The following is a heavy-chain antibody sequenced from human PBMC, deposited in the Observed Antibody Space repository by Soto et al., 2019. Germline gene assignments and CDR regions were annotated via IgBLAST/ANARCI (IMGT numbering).Heavy chain of an antibody. V-gene: IGHV1-8*01. Sequence: QVPLVQSGAEVKQPGASVKVSCKTSGYTFTSYDITWVRQAAGQGLEWMGWMNPNNGNTGYAQKFQGRVTMTRDTSISTAYLELSSLRSDDTAVYYCAKNPAETGDFEFWGQGSLVTVSS. D-gene: IGHD7-27*01. CDR1: GYTFTSYD. CDR2: MNPNNGNT. CDR3: AKNPAETGDFEF. J-gene: IGHJ4*02.